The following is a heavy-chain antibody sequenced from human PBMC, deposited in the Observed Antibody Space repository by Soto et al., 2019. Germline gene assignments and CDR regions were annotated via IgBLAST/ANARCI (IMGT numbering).Heavy chain of an antibody. J-gene: IGHJ5*02. D-gene: IGHD6-19*01. CDR1: GFTFDDYA. Sequence: EVQLVESGGGLVQPGRSLRLSCAASGFTFDDYAMHWVRQASGKGLEWVSGISWNSGSIGYADSVKGRFTISRDNAKNSLYLQMNSLRAEDTALYYCAKGYEVAGTNWFDPWGQGTLVTVSS. CDR2: ISWNSGSI. CDR3: AKGYEVAGTNWFDP. V-gene: IGHV3-9*01.